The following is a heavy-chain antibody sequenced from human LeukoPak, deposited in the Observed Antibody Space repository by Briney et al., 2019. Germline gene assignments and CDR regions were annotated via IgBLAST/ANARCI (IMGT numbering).Heavy chain of an antibody. D-gene: IGHD6-19*01. CDR1: GGSFSGYY. V-gene: IGHV4-34*01. Sequence: SETLSLTCAVYGGSFSGYYWSWIRQPPGKGLEWIGEINHSGSTNYNPSLKSRVTISVDTSKNQFSLRLSSVTAADTAAYYCARMSGQWLGSRDYFDYWGQGTLVTVSS. J-gene: IGHJ4*02. CDR2: INHSGST. CDR3: ARMSGQWLGSRDYFDY.